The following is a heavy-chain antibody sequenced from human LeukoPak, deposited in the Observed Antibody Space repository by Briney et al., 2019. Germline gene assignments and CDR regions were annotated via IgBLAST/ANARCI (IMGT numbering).Heavy chain of an antibody. D-gene: IGHD1-26*01. CDR1: GGAISGFF. Sequence: SETLSLTCTLSGGAISGFFWSWIRHPPGKGLEWIGYIYYSGRTNYNPSLKSRVTISVGTSRNQSSLKLSSVTAADTAGYYCARGGTVRNGMDVWGQGTTVTVSS. CDR2: IYYSGRT. V-gene: IGHV4-59*01. CDR3: ARGGTVRNGMDV. J-gene: IGHJ6*02.